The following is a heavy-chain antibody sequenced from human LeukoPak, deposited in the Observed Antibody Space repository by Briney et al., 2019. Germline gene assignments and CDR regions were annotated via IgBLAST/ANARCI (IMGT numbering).Heavy chain of an antibody. Sequence: GRSLRLSCAASGFTFSSYAMHWVRQAPGKGLELVAVISYDGSNKYYADSVKGRFTISRDNSKNTLYLQMNSLRAEDTAVYYCARAFYGSGHNWFDPWGQGTLVTVSS. D-gene: IGHD3-10*01. CDR1: GFTFSSYA. V-gene: IGHV3-30-3*01. CDR3: ARAFYGSGHNWFDP. J-gene: IGHJ5*02. CDR2: ISYDGSNK.